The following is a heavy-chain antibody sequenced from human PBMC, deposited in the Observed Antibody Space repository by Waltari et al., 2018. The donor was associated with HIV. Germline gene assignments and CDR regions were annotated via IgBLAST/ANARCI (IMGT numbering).Heavy chain of an antibody. D-gene: IGHD2-21*02. CDR3: ASIAYCGGDCYPRGMDV. CDR1: GFTVSSNY. CDR2: IYSGGSR. J-gene: IGHJ6*02. Sequence: EVQLVESGGGLVQPGESLRLSCAASGFTVSSNYMSWVRQAPGKGVEWVSGIYSGGSRYYADSVKGRFTISRDNSKNTLYLQMNSLRAEDTAVYYCASIAYCGGDCYPRGMDVWGQGTTVTVSS. V-gene: IGHV3-66*01.